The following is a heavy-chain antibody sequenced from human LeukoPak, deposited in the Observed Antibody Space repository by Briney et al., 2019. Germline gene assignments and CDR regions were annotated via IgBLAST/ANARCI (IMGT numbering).Heavy chain of an antibody. Sequence: ASVKVSCTASGYTFTSYDINWVRQATGQGLEWMGWMNPNSGNTGYAQKFQGRVPMTTTTSITTAYIELSSLISEDTAVYYCARGEDTAIGTDYWGQGTLVTVSS. CDR1: GYTFTSYD. CDR2: MNPNSGNT. D-gene: IGHD5-18*01. CDR3: ARGEDTAIGTDY. J-gene: IGHJ4*02. V-gene: IGHV1-8*01.